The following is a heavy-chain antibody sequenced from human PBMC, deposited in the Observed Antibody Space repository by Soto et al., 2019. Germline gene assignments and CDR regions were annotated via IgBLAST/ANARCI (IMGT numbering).Heavy chain of an antibody. J-gene: IGHJ3*02. CDR2: IIPLFGTA. V-gene: IGHV1-69*01. CDR1: GGIFSTYA. Sequence: QVQLVQSGAEVKKPGSSVKVSCRASGGIFSTYAINWVRQAPGQGLEWMGGIIPLFGTANYAQKLQGRFTVSADDSAQFRYMELSSLRSRDSAVYYCARRQYSGAYLHACDIRGDGTRVTVAS. CDR3: ARRQYSGAYLHACDI. D-gene: IGHD1-26*01.